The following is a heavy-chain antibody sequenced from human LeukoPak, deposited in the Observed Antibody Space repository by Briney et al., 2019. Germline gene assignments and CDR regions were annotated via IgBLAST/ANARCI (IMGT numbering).Heavy chain of an antibody. Sequence: SETLSLTCTVSGGSISSSSYYWGWIRQPPGKGLEWIGSIYYSGSTYYNPSLKSRVTVSVDTSKNQFSLKLGSVTAADTAVYYCARRDNWNYGSWFDPWGQGTLVTVSS. CDR2: IYYSGST. J-gene: IGHJ5*02. CDR3: ARRDNWNYGSWFDP. D-gene: IGHD1-7*01. CDR1: GGSISSSSYY. V-gene: IGHV4-39*01.